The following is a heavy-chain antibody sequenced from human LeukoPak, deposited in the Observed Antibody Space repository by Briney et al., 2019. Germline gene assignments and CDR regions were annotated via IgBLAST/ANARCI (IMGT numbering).Heavy chain of an antibody. V-gene: IGHV3-7*01. CDR2: IKQDGSEK. CDR3: ARDNYYGSGSPIYYFDY. Sequence: PGGSLRLSCAASGFTFSSYWMSWVRQAPGKGLGWVANIKQDGSEKYYVDSVKGRFTISRDNAKNSLYLQMNSLRAEDTAVYYCARDNYYGSGSPIYYFDYWGQGTLVTDSS. D-gene: IGHD3-10*01. J-gene: IGHJ4*02. CDR1: GFTFSSYW.